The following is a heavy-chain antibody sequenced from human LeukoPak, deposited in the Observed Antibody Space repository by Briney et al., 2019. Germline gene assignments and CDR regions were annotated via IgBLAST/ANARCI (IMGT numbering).Heavy chain of an antibody. CDR3: ARARYESSGHYYDH. D-gene: IGHD3-22*01. CDR1: DFTFSNYA. Sequence: GGSLRLSCAVSDFTFSNYAMSWVRLAPGQGLEWVAAISGSGRDTYYADSVKGRFTISRDNSRNTVYLQMNSLRADDTAVYYCARARYESSGHYYDHWGQGALVTVSS. CDR2: ISGSGRDT. J-gene: IGHJ4*02. V-gene: IGHV3-23*01.